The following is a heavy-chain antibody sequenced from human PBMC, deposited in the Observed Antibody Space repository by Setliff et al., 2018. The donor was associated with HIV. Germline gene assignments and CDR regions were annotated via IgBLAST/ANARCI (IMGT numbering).Heavy chain of an antibody. J-gene: IGHJ4*02. V-gene: IGHV1-18*01. CDR3: ARQVGNKVLFDS. Sequence: GASVKVSCKASGYTFTAYGINWVRQAPGLGLEWMGWISGYNGNTEYAQKFQGRVTMTRDTSTSTAYMEVRGLRSDDTAVYYCARQVGNKVLFDSWGQGTLVTVSS. D-gene: IGHD7-27*01. CDR1: GYTFTAYG. CDR2: ISGYNGNT.